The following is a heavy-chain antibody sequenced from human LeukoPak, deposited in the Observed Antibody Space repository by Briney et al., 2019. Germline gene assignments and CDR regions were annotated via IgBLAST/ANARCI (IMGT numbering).Heavy chain of an antibody. CDR1: GGSFSGYY. CDR3: ARASY. Sequence: SETLSLTCAVYGGSFSGYYWSWIRQPPGKGLEWIGEINHSGSTNYNPSLKSRVTISVDTSKNQFSLKLSSVTAADTAVYYCARASYWGRGTLVTVSS. CDR2: INHSGST. J-gene: IGHJ4*02. V-gene: IGHV4-34*01.